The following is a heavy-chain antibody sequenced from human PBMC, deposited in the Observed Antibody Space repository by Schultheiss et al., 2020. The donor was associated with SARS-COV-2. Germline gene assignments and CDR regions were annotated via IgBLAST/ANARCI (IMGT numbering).Heavy chain of an antibody. J-gene: IGHJ6*02. Sequence: GGSLRLSCAASGFTFSGSGMHWVRQASGKGLEWVGRIRSKGHNYATAYAASVTGRFTISRDDSKNTAYLQMNSLKTEDTAVYYCTTAESYQLLYYYYGMDVWGQGTTVTVSS. CDR2: IRSKGHNYAT. V-gene: IGHV3-73*01. D-gene: IGHD2-2*01. CDR3: TTAESYQLLYYYYGMDV. CDR1: GFTFSGSG.